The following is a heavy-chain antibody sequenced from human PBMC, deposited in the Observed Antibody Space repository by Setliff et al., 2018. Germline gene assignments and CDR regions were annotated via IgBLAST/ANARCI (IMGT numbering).Heavy chain of an antibody. CDR1: GYTFSTYG. CDR3: ARFGGSCSSSSCYASDL. CDR2: IITNTGKT. V-gene: IGHV1-18*01. J-gene: IGHJ3*01. Sequence: ASVKVSCKASGYTFSTYGLHWVRQAPGQGPEWMGMIITNTGKTSYAQKFQGGVTMTTDTSTGTGYMELRSLRSDDTAVYFCARFGGSCSSSSCYASDLWGQGTMVTVSS. D-gene: IGHD2-2*01.